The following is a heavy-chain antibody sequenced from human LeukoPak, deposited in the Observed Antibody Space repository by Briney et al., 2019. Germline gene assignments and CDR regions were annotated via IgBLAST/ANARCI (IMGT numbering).Heavy chain of an antibody. Sequence: PSETLSLTCAVYGGSFSGYYWSWIRQPPGKGLEWIGENNHSGSTNYNPSLKSRVTISVDTSKNQFSLKLSSVTAADTAVYYCARGLGSSSWYNWFDPWGQGTLVTVSS. CDR1: GGSFSGYY. CDR3: ARGLGSSSWYNWFDP. J-gene: IGHJ5*02. D-gene: IGHD6-13*01. V-gene: IGHV4-34*01. CDR2: NNHSGST.